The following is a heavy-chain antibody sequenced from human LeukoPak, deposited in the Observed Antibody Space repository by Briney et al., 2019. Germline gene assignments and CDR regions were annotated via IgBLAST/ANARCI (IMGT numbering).Heavy chain of an antibody. D-gene: IGHD2-15*01. CDR1: GFTFDDYA. J-gene: IGHJ4*02. CDR3: AKELSGREIDC. V-gene: IGHV3-9*01. Sequence: PGGSLRLSCAASGFTFDDYAMHWVRQAPGKGLEWVSGISWNSGSIGYADSVKGRFTISRDNSKNTLYLQMNSLRAEDTAVYYCAKELSGREIDCWGQGTLVTVSS. CDR2: ISWNSGSI.